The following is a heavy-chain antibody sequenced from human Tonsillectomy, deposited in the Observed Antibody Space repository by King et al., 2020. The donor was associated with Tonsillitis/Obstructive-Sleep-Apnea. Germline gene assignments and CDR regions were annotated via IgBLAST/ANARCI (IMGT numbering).Heavy chain of an antibody. CDR2: IYYSGST. CDR1: GGSISSGGYY. D-gene: IGHD6-13*01. V-gene: IGHV4-31*01. J-gene: IGHJ4*02. CDR3: ARATPRIAAAGTGTEFDY. Sequence: QLQESGPGLVKPSQTLSLTCTVSGGSISSGGYYWSWIRQHPGKGLEWIGYIYYSGSTYYNPSLKSLVPISVDTSKNPFSLKLSSVTAADTAVYYCARATPRIAAAGTGTEFDYWGQGTLVTVSS.